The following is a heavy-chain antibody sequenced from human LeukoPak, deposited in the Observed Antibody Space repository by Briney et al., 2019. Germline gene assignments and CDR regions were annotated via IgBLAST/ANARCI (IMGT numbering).Heavy chain of an antibody. D-gene: IGHD6-19*01. Sequence: TGGSLRLSCAASGFDFSSYEMNWVRQAPGKGLEWISYMSSSGTITYYADSVKGRFTISRDNAKNSLYLEMNSLRVDDMAVYYCARAVAAWFDPWGQGTLVTVSS. J-gene: IGHJ5*02. CDR3: ARAVAAWFDP. CDR1: GFDFSSYE. V-gene: IGHV3-48*03. CDR2: MSSSGTIT.